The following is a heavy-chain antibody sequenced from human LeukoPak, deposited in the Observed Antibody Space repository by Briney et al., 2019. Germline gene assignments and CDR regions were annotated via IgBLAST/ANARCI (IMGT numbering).Heavy chain of an antibody. Sequence: ASVKVSCKASGYTFTGYYMHWVRQAPGQGLEWMGWINPNSGGTNYAQKFQGRVTMTRDTSISTAYMELSRLRSEDTAVYYCATVGGGEIRKERLNDAFDIWGQGTMVTVSS. CDR1: GYTFTGYY. CDR2: INPNSGGT. D-gene: IGHD5-12*01. V-gene: IGHV1-2*02. J-gene: IGHJ3*02. CDR3: ATVGGGEIRKERLNDAFDI.